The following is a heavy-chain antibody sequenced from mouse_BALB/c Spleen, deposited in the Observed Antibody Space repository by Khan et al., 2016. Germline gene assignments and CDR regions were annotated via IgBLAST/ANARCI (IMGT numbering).Heavy chain of an antibody. D-gene: IGHD1-1*01. CDR3: ARCSSLYYFDY. CDR1: GYAFSSYW. Sequence: QVRLQQSGAELVRPGSSVKISCKASGYAFSSYWMNWVKQRPGQGLEWIGQIYPGDGDTNYNGKFKGKATLTADKSSSTAYMQLSSLTSEDSAVYFCARCSSLYYFDYCGQGTTLTVSS. CDR2: IYPGDGDT. V-gene: IGHV1-80*01. J-gene: IGHJ2*01.